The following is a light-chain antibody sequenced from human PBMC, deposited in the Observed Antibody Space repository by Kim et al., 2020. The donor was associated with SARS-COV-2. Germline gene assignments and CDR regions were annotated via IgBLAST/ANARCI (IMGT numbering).Light chain of an antibody. Sequence: LGDRSTFPCGASQSVNTYLAGYQQKPGQAPRLLIYDASNRATGIPDRFSGSGSGTDFTLTISSLESEDFAVYYCQQRSNWPPALTFGGGTKVDIK. V-gene: IGKV3-11*01. CDR2: DAS. J-gene: IGKJ4*01. CDR3: QQRSNWPPALT. CDR1: QSVNTY.